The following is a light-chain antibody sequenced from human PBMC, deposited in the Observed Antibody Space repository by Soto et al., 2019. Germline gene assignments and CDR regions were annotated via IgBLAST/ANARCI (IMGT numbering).Light chain of an antibody. CDR3: QQSYNTLLYT. V-gene: IGKV1-39*01. CDR1: QSISDY. CDR2: AAS. J-gene: IGKJ2*01. Sequence: DIQITHSPSSLSASVGDRVTITCRSSQSISDYLNWYQQKPGKAPKLLIHAASSLQSGVPSRFSGSGSGTDFTLTISSLQPEDFATYYCQQSYNTLLYTFGQGTKVDIK.